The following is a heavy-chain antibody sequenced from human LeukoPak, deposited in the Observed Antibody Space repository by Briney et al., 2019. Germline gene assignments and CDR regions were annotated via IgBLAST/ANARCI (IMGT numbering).Heavy chain of an antibody. V-gene: IGHV1-69*06. Sequence: SVKVSCKASGGTFSSYAISWVRQAPGQGLEWMGRIIPIFGTANYAQKFQGRVTITADKSTSTAYMELSSLRSEDTAVYYCASGYYYDSSGYLDYWGQGTPVTVSS. CDR1: GGTFSSYA. CDR2: IIPIFGTA. CDR3: ASGYYYDSSGYLDY. J-gene: IGHJ4*02. D-gene: IGHD3-22*01.